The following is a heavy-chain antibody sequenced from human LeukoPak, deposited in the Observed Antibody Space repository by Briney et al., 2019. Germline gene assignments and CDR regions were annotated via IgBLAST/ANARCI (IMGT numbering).Heavy chain of an antibody. Sequence: GGSLRLSCVASGFTFSTYPMTWVRQAPGKGLEWVGRIKRKADGGPTDYAAPVQGRFTISRDDSKNTLYLQMNSLKIEDTAVYFCSTNQALDIWGQGTKVTVSS. CDR3: STNQALDI. J-gene: IGHJ3*02. CDR1: GFTFSTYP. CDR2: IKRKADGGPT. V-gene: IGHV3-15*01.